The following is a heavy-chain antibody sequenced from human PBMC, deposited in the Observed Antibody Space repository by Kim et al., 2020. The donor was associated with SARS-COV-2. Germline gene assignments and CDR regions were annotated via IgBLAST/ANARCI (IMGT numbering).Heavy chain of an antibody. V-gene: IGHV1-69*13. Sequence: SVKVSCKASGGTFSSYAISWVRQAPGQGLEWMGGIIPIFGTANYAQKFQGRVTITADESTSTAYMELSSLRSEDTAVYYCARDLGQQLPSYYFDYWGQGTLVTVSS. CDR2: IIPIFGTA. CDR3: ARDLGQQLPSYYFDY. CDR1: GGTFSSYA. J-gene: IGHJ4*02. D-gene: IGHD6-13*01.